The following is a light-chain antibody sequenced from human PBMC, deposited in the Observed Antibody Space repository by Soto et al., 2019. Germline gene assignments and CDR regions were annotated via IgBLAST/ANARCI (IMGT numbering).Light chain of an antibody. Sequence: EIVLTQSPATLSVSPGERATLSCRASQRVSGNLAWYQQNPGQAPRLLIYGASTRATDIPARCSGSGSGTEFTHITSSRQSDDFAAYYCHQYNNWPPLTFGGGNKVEIK. CDR1: QRVSGN. CDR3: HQYNNWPPLT. CDR2: GAS. V-gene: IGKV3-15*01. J-gene: IGKJ4*01.